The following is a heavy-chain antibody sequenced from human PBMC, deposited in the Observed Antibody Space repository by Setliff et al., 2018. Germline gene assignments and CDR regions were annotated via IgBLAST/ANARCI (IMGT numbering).Heavy chain of an antibody. CDR2: IYHSGNT. CDR3: ARESRYYYDNLGTLDY. D-gene: IGHD3-22*01. CDR1: GYSISSGYI. Sequence: PSETLSLTCTVSGYSISSGYIWGWIRQPPGKGLEWIANIYHSGNTYYNPSLKSRVTISVDTSKNQFSLKLSAVTAADTAVYYWARESRYYYDNLGTLDYWGQGTLVTVSS. V-gene: IGHV4-38-2*02. J-gene: IGHJ4*02.